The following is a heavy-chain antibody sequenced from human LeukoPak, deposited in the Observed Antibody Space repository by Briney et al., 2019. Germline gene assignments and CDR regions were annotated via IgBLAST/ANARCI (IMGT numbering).Heavy chain of an antibody. Sequence: KPSQTLSLTCTVSGGSISSGSYYWSWIRQPAGKGLEWIGRIYTSGSTNYNPSLKSRVTISVDTSKNQFSLKLSSVTAADTAVYYCARGAYDYGDYDAFDIWGQGTMVTVSS. CDR1: GGSISSGSYY. D-gene: IGHD4-17*01. CDR3: ARGAYDYGDYDAFDI. CDR2: IYTSGST. V-gene: IGHV4-61*02. J-gene: IGHJ3*02.